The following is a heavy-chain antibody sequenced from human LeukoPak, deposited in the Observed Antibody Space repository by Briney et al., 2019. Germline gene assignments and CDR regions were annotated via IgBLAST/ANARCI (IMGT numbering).Heavy chain of an antibody. V-gene: IGHV3-7*01. J-gene: IGHJ4*02. CDR1: GFAFSTYW. Sequence: GGSLRLSCAVSGFAFSTYWMKWVRQAPGKGLEWVASIKDDGSANYYVDFVKGRFTISRDNAKNSLYLRMNSLRVEDTGVYYCARQKSGVAVAGPGDHWGQGTLVAVSS. CDR2: IKDDGSAN. D-gene: IGHD6-19*01. CDR3: ARQKSGVAVAGPGDH.